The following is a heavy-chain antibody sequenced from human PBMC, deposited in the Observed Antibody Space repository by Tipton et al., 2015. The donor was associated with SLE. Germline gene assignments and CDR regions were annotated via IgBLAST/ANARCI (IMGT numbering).Heavy chain of an antibody. D-gene: IGHD4-17*01. CDR3: ARGGYGDYMDY. J-gene: IGHJ4*02. CDR1: GGSFSGYY. V-gene: IGHV4-34*01. Sequence: TLSLTCAVYGGSFSGYYWSWIRQPPGKGLEWIGEINHSGSTNYNPSLKSRVTISVDTSKNQFSLKLSSVTAADTAVYYCARGGYGDYMDYWGQGTLATVSS. CDR2: INHSGST.